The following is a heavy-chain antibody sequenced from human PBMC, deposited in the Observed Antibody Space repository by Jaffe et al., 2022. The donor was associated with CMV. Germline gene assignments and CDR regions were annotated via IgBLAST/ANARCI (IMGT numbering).Heavy chain of an antibody. CDR1: GGSISSSSYY. J-gene: IGHJ6*02. CDR2: IYYSGST. V-gene: IGHV4-39*01. Sequence: QLQLQESGPGLVKPSETLSLTCTVSGGSISSSSYYWGWIRQPPGKGLEWIGSIYYSGSTYYNPSLKSRVTISVDTSKNQFSLKLSSVTAADTAVYYCARRRHKYGMDVWGQGTTVTVSS. CDR3: ARRRHKYGMDV.